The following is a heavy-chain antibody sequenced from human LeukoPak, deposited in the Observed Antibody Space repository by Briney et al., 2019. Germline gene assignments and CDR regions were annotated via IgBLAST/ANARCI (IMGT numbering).Heavy chain of an antibody. Sequence: ASVKVSCKASGYTLTSYDINWVRQATGQGRKLMGWMNPNIGNTGYAQKFQGRVTMTRNTSISTAYMELSSLRSEDTAVYYCARGLGRPYATTLNSRGYYMDGWGKGTTVTVSS. V-gene: IGHV1-8*01. CDR1: GYTLTSYD. D-gene: IGHD2-2*01. CDR2: MNPNIGNT. J-gene: IGHJ6*03. CDR3: ARGLGRPYATTLNSRGYYMDG.